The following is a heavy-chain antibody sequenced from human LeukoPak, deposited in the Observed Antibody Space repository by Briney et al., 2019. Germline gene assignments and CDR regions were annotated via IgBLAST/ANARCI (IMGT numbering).Heavy chain of an antibody. CDR3: ARDPEMAGTLYYFDY. J-gene: IGHJ4*02. D-gene: IGHD6-19*01. V-gene: IGHV3-48*01. Sequence: GGSLRLSCAASGFSFSSYNMNWVRQAPGKGLEWVSYISSSSNTIYYADSVKGRFTISRDNAKNSLYLQMNSLRAEDTAVYYCARDPEMAGTLYYFDYWGQGTLVTVSS. CDR1: GFSFSSYN. CDR2: ISSSSNTI.